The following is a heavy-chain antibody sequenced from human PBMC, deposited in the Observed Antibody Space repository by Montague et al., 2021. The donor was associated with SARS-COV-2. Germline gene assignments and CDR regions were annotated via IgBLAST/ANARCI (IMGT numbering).Heavy chain of an antibody. Sequence: SETLSLTCTLSGATISSDYWSWIRQSPGGGLEWIGYMSYSGSATXNPSFESRVAISRDTSKNQFSLTLIPATAADTAIYYCARTSDPSNFDSTGYYGAFDVWGQGTTVIVSS. CDR2: MSYSGSA. J-gene: IGHJ3*01. V-gene: IGHV4-59*01. CDR3: ARTSDPSNFDSTGYYGAFDV. D-gene: IGHD3-22*01. CDR1: GATISSDY.